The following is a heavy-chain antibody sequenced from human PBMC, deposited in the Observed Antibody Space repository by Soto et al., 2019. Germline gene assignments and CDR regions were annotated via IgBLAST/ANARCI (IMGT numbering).Heavy chain of an antibody. J-gene: IGHJ6*02. V-gene: IGHV3-30*18. CDR2: ISYDGANS. Sequence: QMHLMESGGDVVQPGWSLRLSCAASGFTLSSYGMHWVRQAPGKGLEWVAVISYDGANSFHSDSVKGRFIISRDNSKNTLYLQMNSLRAEDTAVCYCAKEVVNYYYYGMDVWGQGTTVTVSS. CDR1: GFTLSSYG. D-gene: IGHD2-15*01. CDR3: AKEVVNYYYYGMDV.